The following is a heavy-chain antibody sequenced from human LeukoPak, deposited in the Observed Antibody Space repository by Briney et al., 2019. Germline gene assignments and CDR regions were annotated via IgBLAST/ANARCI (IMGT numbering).Heavy chain of an antibody. CDR3: ARLRYTYGKDFDY. CDR2: INQDGSEK. J-gene: IGHJ4*02. V-gene: IGHV3-7*01. CDR1: RFTFRAYW. Sequence: RGSLRLSCAASRFTFRAYWMSWVRQAPGKGLEWVANINQDGSEKDYVDSVRGRFTISRDNDRNSLYMKINTLRAEDTAVYFCARLRYTYGKDFDYWGQGALVTVSS. D-gene: IGHD5-18*01.